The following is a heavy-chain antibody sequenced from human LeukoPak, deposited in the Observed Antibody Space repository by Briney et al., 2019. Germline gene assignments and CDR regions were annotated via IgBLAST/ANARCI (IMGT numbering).Heavy chain of an antibody. J-gene: IGHJ4*02. D-gene: IGHD2-2*02. CDR3: ARDLYLGYCSSTSCYS. V-gene: IGHV4-34*01. CDR1: GGSFSGYY. Sequence: SSETLSLTCAVYGGSFSGYYWSWIRQPPGKGLEWIGEINHSGSTNYNPSLKSRVTISVDTSKNQFSLKLSSVTAADTAVYYCARDLYLGYCSSTSCYSWGQGTLVTVSS. CDR2: INHSGST.